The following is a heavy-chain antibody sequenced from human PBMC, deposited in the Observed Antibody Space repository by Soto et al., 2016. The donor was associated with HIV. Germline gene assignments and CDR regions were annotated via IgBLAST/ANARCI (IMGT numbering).Heavy chain of an antibody. J-gene: IGHJ6*02. CDR3: ARARSGWPNYYYYGMDV. D-gene: IGHD6-19*01. CDR1: GYTFTGYY. Sequence: QVQLVQSGAEVKKPGASVKVSCKASGYTFTGYYMHWVRQAPGQGLEWMGWINSNSGDINYAQKFQVRVTMTRDTSISTAYMELSRLRSDDTAVYYCARARSGWPNYYYYGMDVWGQGTTVTVSS. V-gene: IGHV1-2*02. CDR2: INSNSGDI.